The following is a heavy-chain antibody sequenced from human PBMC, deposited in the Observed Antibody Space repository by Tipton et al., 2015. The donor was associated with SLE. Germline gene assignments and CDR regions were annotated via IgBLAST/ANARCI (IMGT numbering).Heavy chain of an antibody. D-gene: IGHD1-26*01. CDR3: AKVRWELLGGAFDI. V-gene: IGHV3-23*01. Sequence: SLRLSCAASGLTFSNYAMNWVRQAPGKGLEWVSAISGSGGSTYYADSVKGRFTISRDNSKNTLYLQMNSLRAEDTAVYYCAKVRWELLGGAFDIWGQGTMVTVSS. CDR1: GLTFSNYA. J-gene: IGHJ3*02. CDR2: ISGSGGST.